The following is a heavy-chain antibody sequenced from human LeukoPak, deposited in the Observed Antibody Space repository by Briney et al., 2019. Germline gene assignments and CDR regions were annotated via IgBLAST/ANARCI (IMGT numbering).Heavy chain of an antibody. V-gene: IGHV1-2*02. J-gene: IGHJ4*02. Sequence: ASVKVSCTGSGYIFTGYYIHWVRQAPGQGLEWMGWINPSSGATSYAHIPQGRVSMTRDTSITTAYMDLSRLTSDGTAVYYCAREAIAVVGTTIDSWGQGTLLTVSS. CDR3: AREAIAVVGTTIDS. D-gene: IGHD1-26*01. CDR1: GYIFTGYY. CDR2: INPSSGAT.